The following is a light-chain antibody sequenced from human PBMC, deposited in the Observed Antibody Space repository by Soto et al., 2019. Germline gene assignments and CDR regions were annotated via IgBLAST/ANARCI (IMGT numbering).Light chain of an antibody. J-gene: IGLJ2*01. CDR1: SSDVGAYNH. CDR2: DVS. CDR3: SAHASRSTLI. V-gene: IGLV2-14*03. Sequence: QSVLTQPASVSGSPGQSTTISCTGTSSDVGAYNHISWYQQHPGKAPKLMIYDVSNRPSGVSNRFSGFKSGNTASLTISGLQAKDEADYYCSAHASRSTLIFVGGTKVTVL.